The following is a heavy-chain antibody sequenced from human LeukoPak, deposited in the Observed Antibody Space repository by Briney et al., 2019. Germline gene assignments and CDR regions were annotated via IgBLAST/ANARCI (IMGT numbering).Heavy chain of an antibody. CDR1: GFTFSSYE. J-gene: IGHJ4*02. CDR2: IYSGGST. D-gene: IGHD3-22*01. V-gene: IGHV3-53*01. CDR3: ASTSSGYSYYFDY. Sequence: PGGSLRLSCAASGFTFSSYEMNWVRQAPGKGLEWVSVIYSGGSTYYADSVKGRFTISRDNSKNTLYLQMNSLRAEDTAVYYCASTSSGYSYYFDYWGQGTLVTVSS.